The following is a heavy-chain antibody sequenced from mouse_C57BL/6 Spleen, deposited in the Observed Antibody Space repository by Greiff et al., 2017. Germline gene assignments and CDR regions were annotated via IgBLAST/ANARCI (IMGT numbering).Heavy chain of an antibody. CDR3: ARGDGYAGFDY. J-gene: IGHJ2*02. D-gene: IGHD2-2*01. V-gene: IGHV1-42*01. CDR2: INPSTGGT. Sequence: VQLQQSGPELVKPGASVKISCQASGYSFTGYYMNWVKQSPEKSLEWIGEINPSTGGTNYNQQFKAKATLAVDKSSSTASMHRKSPTSETSVVYFCARGDGYAGFDYWRQGTSLTVSS. CDR1: GYSFTGYY.